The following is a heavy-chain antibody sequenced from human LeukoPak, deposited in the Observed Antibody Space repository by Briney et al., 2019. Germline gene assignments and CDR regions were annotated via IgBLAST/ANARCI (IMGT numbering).Heavy chain of an antibody. V-gene: IGHV4-38-2*02. CDR1: GYSISSGYH. J-gene: IGHJ1*01. D-gene: IGHD3-22*01. CDR2: IYHSGST. CDR3: ARVVQSTDSSGFYLPEYFQH. Sequence: SETLSLTCTVSGYSISSGYHWGWIRQPPGKGLEWIGSIYHSGSTYYNPSLKSRVTISVDTSKNQFSLKLRSVTAADAAVYYCARVVQSTDSSGFYLPEYFQHWGQGTLVTVSS.